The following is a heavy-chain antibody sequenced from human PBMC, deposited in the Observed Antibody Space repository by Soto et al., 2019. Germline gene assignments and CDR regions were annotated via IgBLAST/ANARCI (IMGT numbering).Heavy chain of an antibody. V-gene: IGHV3-23*01. J-gene: IGHJ6*02. Sequence: GSLRLSCAASGFTFSSYAMSWVRQAPGKGLEWVSAISGSGGSTYYADSVKGRFTISRDNSKNTLYLQMNSLRAEDTAVYYCAKEGYCSGGSCFYYYYGMDVWGQGTTVTVSS. D-gene: IGHD2-15*01. CDR1: GFTFSSYA. CDR3: AKEGYCSGGSCFYYYYGMDV. CDR2: ISGSGGST.